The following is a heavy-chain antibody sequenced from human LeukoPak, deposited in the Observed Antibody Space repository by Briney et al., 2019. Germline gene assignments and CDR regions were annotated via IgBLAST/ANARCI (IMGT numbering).Heavy chain of an antibody. Sequence: PSETLSLTCAVYGGSFSGYYWSWIRQPPGKGREWIGEINHSGGTNYNPSLKSRVTISVDTSKNQFSLKLSSVTAADTAVYYCARVGRHLAAAVWGQGTLVTVSS. CDR2: INHSGGT. V-gene: IGHV4-34*01. CDR1: GGSFSGYY. CDR3: ARVGRHLAAAV. J-gene: IGHJ4*02. D-gene: IGHD6-13*01.